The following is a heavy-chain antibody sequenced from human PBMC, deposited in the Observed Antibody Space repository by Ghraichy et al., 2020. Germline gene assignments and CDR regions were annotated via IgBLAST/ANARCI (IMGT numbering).Heavy chain of an antibody. J-gene: IGHJ6*02. CDR3: VKERMTTGYGMDV. CDR1: GLTFDDYA. V-gene: IGHV3-9*01. CDR2: ISWNSALI. Sequence: GGSLRLSCAATGLTFDDYAMHWVRQVPGKGLEWVSGISWNSALIGYADSVKGRFTISRDNAKNSLYLQMNSLRTEDTALYYCVKERMTTGYGMDVWGQGTTVTVSS. D-gene: IGHD2-15*01.